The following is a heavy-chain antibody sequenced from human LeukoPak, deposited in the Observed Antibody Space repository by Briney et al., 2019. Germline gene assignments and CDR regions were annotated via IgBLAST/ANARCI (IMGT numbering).Heavy chain of an antibody. CDR3: TTIGTY. V-gene: IGHV3-15*01. Sequence: GGSLRLSCAASGFTFINAWMTWVRQAPGKGLEWVGRVRSKTGGGATDYAAPVKGRFTISRDDSKNTLYLQMNSLKTEDTAVYYCTTIGTYWGQGILVTVSS. CDR2: VRSKTGGGAT. D-gene: IGHD1-26*01. CDR1: GFTFINAW. J-gene: IGHJ4*02.